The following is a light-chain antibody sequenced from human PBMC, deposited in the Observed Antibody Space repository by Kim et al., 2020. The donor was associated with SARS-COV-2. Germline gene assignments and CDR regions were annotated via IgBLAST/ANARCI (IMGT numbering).Light chain of an antibody. CDR2: DAF. CDR3: QQRSNWLT. CDR1: HSVNNY. Sequence: EIVLTQSPATLSLSPGERATLSCRASHSVNNYLAWYQQKPGQAPRLLIYDAFNRATGIPARFSGSGSGRDFTLIISSLEPEDSAIYYCQQRSNWLTFGGGTKVDIK. V-gene: IGKV3-11*02. J-gene: IGKJ4*01.